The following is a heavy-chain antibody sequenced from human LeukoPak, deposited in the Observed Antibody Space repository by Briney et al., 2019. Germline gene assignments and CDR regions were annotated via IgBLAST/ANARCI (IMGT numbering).Heavy chain of an antibody. D-gene: IGHD3-10*01. CDR2: ISGSGGSI. CDR1: GFTFSSYA. J-gene: IGHJ4*02. V-gene: IGHV3-23*01. Sequence: GGSLRLSCAASGFTFSSYAMNWVRQAPGKGLEWVSAISGSGGSIYYADSVKGRFTISRDNSKNTLYLQMNSLRAEDTAVYYCAKRPRGFGELYDYWGQGTLVTVSS. CDR3: AKRPRGFGELYDY.